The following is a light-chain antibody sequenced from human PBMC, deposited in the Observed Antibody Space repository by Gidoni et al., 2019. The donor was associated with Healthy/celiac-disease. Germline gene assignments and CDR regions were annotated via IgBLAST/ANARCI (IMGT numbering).Light chain of an antibody. J-gene: IGKJ1*01. V-gene: IGKV1-5*03. CDR2: KAS. CDR1: QSISSW. Sequence: DIPMTPSPSTLSASVGDRVTITCRASQSISSWLAWYQQKPGKAPKLLIYKASSLESGVPSRFSGSGSGTEFTLTISSLQPDDFATYYCQQYNSPWTFGQGTKVEIK. CDR3: QQYNSPWT.